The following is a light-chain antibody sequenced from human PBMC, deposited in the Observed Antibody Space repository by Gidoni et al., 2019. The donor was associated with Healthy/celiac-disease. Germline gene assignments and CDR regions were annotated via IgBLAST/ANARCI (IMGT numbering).Light chain of an antibody. CDR2: AAS. V-gene: IGKV3-11*01. J-gene: IGKJ2*01. CDR3: QQRSNWRT. Sequence: EIVGTQSPATLSLSPGERATLSCRASQSVSSYLAWYQQKPGQAPRLLIYAASNRPTCIPARFSGSGSGTDFTLTLSSLEPEYFAVYYCQQRSNWRTFGQXTKLEIK. CDR1: QSVSSY.